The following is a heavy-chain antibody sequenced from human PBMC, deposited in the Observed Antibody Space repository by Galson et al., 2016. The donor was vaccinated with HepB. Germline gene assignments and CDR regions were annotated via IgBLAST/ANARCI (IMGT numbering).Heavy chain of an antibody. D-gene: IGHD2-15*01. CDR3: ARVGYCSGAGCRGRDWFDP. Sequence: SLRLSCAASEFSFTDYWMTWVRQAPGKGLECPANINLDGGENNYVDSVKGRFTISRDNAKNSVYLQINSLRAEDTALYYCARVGYCSGAGCRGRDWFDPWGQGIPVTVSS. V-gene: IGHV3-7*01. CDR1: EFSFTDYW. J-gene: IGHJ5*02. CDR2: INLDGGEN.